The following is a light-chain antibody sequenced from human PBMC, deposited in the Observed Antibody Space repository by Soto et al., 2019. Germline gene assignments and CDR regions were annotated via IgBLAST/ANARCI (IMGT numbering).Light chain of an antibody. CDR2: KAS. CDR3: QQSYSTLIT. Sequence: IRMTQSPSSLSASTGDRVTITCRASQGISSYLAWYQQKPGKAPKLLIYKASSLESGVPSRFSGSGSGTDFTLTISSLQPEDFATYYCQQSYSTLITFGQGTRLEN. J-gene: IGKJ5*01. CDR1: QGISSY. V-gene: IGKV1-39*01.